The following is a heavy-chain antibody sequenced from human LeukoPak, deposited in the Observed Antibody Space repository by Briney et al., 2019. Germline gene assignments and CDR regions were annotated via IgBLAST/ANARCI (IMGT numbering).Heavy chain of an antibody. CDR1: GFSFSSFV. Sequence: GGSLRLSCAASGFSFSSFVMNWVRQTPGKGLEWVSAITGRGGSTYYADSVRGRFTISRDNPENTLYMQMTNLRAEDTAVYYCARQDFDAFDIWGQGTILTVSS. CDR2: ITGRGGST. D-gene: IGHD2-15*01. V-gene: IGHV3-23*01. CDR3: ARQDFDAFDI. J-gene: IGHJ3*02.